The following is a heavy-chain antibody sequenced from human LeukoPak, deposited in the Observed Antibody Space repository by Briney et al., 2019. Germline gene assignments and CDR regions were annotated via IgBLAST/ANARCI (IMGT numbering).Heavy chain of an antibody. CDR3: ARETYYYDSSGYYYAFDY. V-gene: IGHV4-4*07. CDR2: IYTSGST. D-gene: IGHD3-22*01. J-gene: IGHJ4*02. CDR1: GGSISIYY. Sequence: PSETLSLTCTVSGGSISIYYWSWIRQPAGKGLEWIGRIYTSGSTNYNPSLKSRVTMSVDTSKNQFSPKLSSVTAADTAVYYCARETYYYDSSGYYYAFDYWGQGTLVTVSS.